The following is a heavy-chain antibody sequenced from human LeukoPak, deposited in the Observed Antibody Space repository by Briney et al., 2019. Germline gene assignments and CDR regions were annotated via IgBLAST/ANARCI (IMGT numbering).Heavy chain of an antibody. CDR2: IIPIFGTA. V-gene: IGHV1-69*05. J-gene: IGHJ4*02. D-gene: IGHD7-27*01. CDR3: ARGPPNWGYDY. Sequence: SVKVSCKASGGTFSSYAISWVRQAPGQGLEWMGGIIPIFGTANYAQKFQGRVTMTRNTSISTAYMELSSLRSDDTAVYYCARGPPNWGYDYWGPGTLVTVSS. CDR1: GGTFSSYA.